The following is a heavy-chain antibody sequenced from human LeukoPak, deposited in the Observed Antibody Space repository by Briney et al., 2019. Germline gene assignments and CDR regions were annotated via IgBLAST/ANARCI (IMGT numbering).Heavy chain of an antibody. J-gene: IGHJ4*02. D-gene: IGHD2-15*01. CDR1: VYTFTGYY. CDR3: ARERDIVVVVAAILGY. V-gene: IGHV1-2*02. Sequence: ASVKVSCKASVYTFTGYYMHWVRQAPGQGLEWMGWSNPNSGGTNYAQKFQGRVTMTRDTSISTAYMELSRLRSDDTAVYYCARERDIVVVVAAILGYWGQGTLVTVSS. CDR2: SNPNSGGT.